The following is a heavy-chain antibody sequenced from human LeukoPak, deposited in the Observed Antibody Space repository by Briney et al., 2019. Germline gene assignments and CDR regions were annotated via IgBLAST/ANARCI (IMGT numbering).Heavy chain of an antibody. D-gene: IGHD2-2*01. V-gene: IGHV4-34*01. Sequence: SGTLSLTCAVYGGSFSGYYWSWIRQPPGKGLEWIGEINHSGSTNYNPSLKSRVTISVDTSKNQFSLKLSSVTAADTAVYYCARHIRIGYCSSTSCYETKRFDPWGQGTLVTVSS. J-gene: IGHJ5*02. CDR1: GGSFSGYY. CDR2: INHSGST. CDR3: ARHIRIGYCSSTSCYETKRFDP.